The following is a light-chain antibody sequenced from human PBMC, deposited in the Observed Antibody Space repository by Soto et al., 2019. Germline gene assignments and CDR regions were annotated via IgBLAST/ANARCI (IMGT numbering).Light chain of an antibody. Sequence: SVLTQSPGTLSLSPGEGATLSCRTSQIISSTYLSWYQQRPGQAPRLLIYAASSRATGIPDRFSGSGSGTDFTLTISRLEPEDFAVYYCQQYFGSLYTFGQGTKLEIK. V-gene: IGKV3-20*01. CDR2: AAS. J-gene: IGKJ2*01. CDR1: QIISSTY. CDR3: QQYFGSLYT.